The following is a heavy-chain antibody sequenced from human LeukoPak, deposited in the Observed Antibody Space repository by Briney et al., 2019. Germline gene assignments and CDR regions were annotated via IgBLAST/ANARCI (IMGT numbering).Heavy chain of an antibody. J-gene: IGHJ4*02. V-gene: IGHV4-39*07. D-gene: IGHD3-22*01. Sequence: SETLSLTCIVSGDSINTSSSYWAWIRQPPGKGLEWIATIYYGGSTYHNPSLKSRFSISIDTSKNQFSLRMSSVTAADTAVYYCARSLYFYDSSGFSFWGQGNLVTVSS. CDR1: GDSINTSSSY. CDR2: IYYGGST. CDR3: ARSLYFYDSSGFSF.